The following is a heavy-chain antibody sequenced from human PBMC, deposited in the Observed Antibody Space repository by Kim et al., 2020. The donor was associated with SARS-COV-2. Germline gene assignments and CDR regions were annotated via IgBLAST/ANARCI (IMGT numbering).Heavy chain of an antibody. J-gene: IGHJ4*02. CDR3: AKSLAWGRGHTLYYFDY. D-gene: IGHD3-16*01. Sequence: KGRFTISRDKSKHSLYLQMDSLGAGDTAVYYCAKSLAWGRGHTLYYFDYWGQGTLVTVSS. V-gene: IGHV3-23*01.